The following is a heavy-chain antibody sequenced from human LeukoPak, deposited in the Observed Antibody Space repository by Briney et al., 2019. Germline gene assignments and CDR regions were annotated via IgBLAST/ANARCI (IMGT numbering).Heavy chain of an antibody. CDR3: ARGTNPGQYYFDY. CDR1: GGSISSSSYY. J-gene: IGHJ4*02. CDR2: IYYSGST. Sequence: SETLSLTCTVSGGSISSSSYYWGWIRQPPGKGLEWIGTIYYSGSTDYNPSLKSRVTISVDTSKNQFSLKLSSVTAADTAVYYCARGTNPGQYYFDYCGQGTLVTVSS. V-gene: IGHV4-39*01. D-gene: IGHD2-8*01.